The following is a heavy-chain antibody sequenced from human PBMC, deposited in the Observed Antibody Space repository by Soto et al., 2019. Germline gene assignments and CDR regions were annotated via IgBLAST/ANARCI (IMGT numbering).Heavy chain of an antibody. D-gene: IGHD2-21*02. CDR3: TASGEEYFQH. CDR2: IYYSGGT. Sequence: SETLSLTCTVSGGSVSSGSYYWSWIRQPPGKGLEWIGYIYYSGGTNYNPSLKSRVTMSVDTSKNQFSLKLTSVTAADTAVYYLTASGEEYFQHWGQGTLVTVSS. CDR1: GGSVSSGSYY. J-gene: IGHJ1*01. V-gene: IGHV4-61*01.